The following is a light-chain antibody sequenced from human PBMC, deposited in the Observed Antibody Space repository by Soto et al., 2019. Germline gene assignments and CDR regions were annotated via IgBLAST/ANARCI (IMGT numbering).Light chain of an antibody. Sequence: DIQMTQSPSSLSASVGDRVTITCRASQSINSYLYWYQQTPGKAPKLLLYAAPSFQSGIPSRFRRSPSGTQFTLTINSLQPEDVATYYSQQSSSTPQTFGQGTKWDIK. CDR1: QSINSY. CDR2: AAP. CDR3: QQSSSTPQT. J-gene: IGKJ2*01. V-gene: IGKV1-39*01.